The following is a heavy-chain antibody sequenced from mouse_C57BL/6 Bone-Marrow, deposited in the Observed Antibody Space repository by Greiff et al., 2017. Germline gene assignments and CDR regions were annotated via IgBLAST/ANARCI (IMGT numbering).Heavy chain of an antibody. D-gene: IGHD1-1*01. J-gene: IGHJ4*01. V-gene: IGHV1-62-2*01. CDR3: ARHEDRRATVVGAMDY. CDR2: FYPGSGSI. Sequence: QVHVKQSGAELVKPGASVKLSCKASGYTFTEYTIHWVKQRSGQGLEWIGWFYPGSGSIKYNEKFKDKATLTADKSSSTVYMELSRLTSEDSAVYFCARHEDRRATVVGAMDYWGQGTSVTVSS. CDR1: GYTFTEYT.